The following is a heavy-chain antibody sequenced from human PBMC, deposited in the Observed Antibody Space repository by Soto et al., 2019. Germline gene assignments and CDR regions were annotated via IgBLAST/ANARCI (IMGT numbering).Heavy chain of an antibody. CDR3: AHTTTSVAFDV. CDR1: GFSLSTSGVG. D-gene: IGHD2-2*01. CDR2: IYWDDDK. Sequence: QITLKESGPPLVKPTQTLTLTCSFSGFSLSTSGVGVGWIRQPPGKALEWLALIYWDDDKRYSPSLKSSYTITKDTSKDQVVLTMTNMDPVDTATYYCAHTTTSVAFDVWGQGTMVTVSS. J-gene: IGHJ3*01. V-gene: IGHV2-5*02.